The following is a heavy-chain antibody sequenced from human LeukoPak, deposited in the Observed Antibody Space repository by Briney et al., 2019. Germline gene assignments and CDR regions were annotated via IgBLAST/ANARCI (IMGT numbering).Heavy chain of an antibody. Sequence: GGSLRLSCAASGFTFSSYGMHWVRQAPGKGLEWVAVMSYDGSNKYYADSVKGRFTISRDNSKNTLYLQMNSLRAEDTAVYYCAKDNREWFGELFSDYWGQGTLVTVSS. CDR3: AKDNREWFGELFSDY. D-gene: IGHD3-10*01. CDR2: MSYDGSNK. J-gene: IGHJ4*02. V-gene: IGHV3-30*18. CDR1: GFTFSSYG.